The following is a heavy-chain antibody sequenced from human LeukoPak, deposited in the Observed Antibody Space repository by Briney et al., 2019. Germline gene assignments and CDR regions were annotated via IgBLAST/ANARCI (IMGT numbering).Heavy chain of an antibody. CDR3: ARGIGITMVRGVFDY. J-gene: IGHJ4*02. Sequence: YTSGSTNYNPSLKSRVTMSVDTSKNQFSLKLSSVTAADTAVYYCARGIGITMVRGVFDYWGQGTLVTVSS. CDR2: YTSGST. D-gene: IGHD3-10*01. V-gene: IGHV4-4*07.